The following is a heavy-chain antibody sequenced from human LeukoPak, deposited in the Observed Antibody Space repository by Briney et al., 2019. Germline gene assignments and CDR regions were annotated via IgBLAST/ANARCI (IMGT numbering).Heavy chain of an antibody. J-gene: IGHJ4*02. V-gene: IGHV1-18*01. D-gene: IGHD3-16*02. CDR2: ISAYNGNT. Sequence: ASVKVSCKASGYTFTSYGISWVRQAPGQGLEWMGWISAYNGNTNYARKLQGRVTMTTDTSTSTAYMELRSLRSDDTAVYYCARDLLYDYVWGSYRSESFDYWGQGTLVTVSS. CDR3: ARDLLYDYVWGSYRSESFDY. CDR1: GYTFTSYG.